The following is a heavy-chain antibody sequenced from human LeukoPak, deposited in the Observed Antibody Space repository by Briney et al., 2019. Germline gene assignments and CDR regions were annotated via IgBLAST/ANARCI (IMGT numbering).Heavy chain of an antibody. CDR3: APGPMIRGVPYFDY. CDR2: INPNTGGT. D-gene: IGHD3-10*01. CDR1: GYTFTGYY. J-gene: IGHJ4*02. Sequence: ASVKVSCKASGYTFTGYYMHWVRQAPGQGLEWMGGINPNTGGTNYAQKFQGRVTMTRDTSISTAYMELSRLRSDDTAVYYCAPGPMIRGVPYFDYWGQGTLVTVSS. V-gene: IGHV1-2*02.